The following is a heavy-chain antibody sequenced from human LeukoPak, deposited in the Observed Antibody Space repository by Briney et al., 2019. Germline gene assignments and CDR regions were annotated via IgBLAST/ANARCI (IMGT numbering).Heavy chain of an antibody. V-gene: IGHV3-23*01. CDR1: GFAFNNYA. CDR2: ISGSGPST. CDR3: ARLPTFYYDSSGYHYDY. J-gene: IGHJ4*02. Sequence: GGSLRLSCVASGFAFNNYAMSWVRQAPGKGLEWVSSISGSGPSTDYTDAVKGRFIISRDKSKNTLHLQMNSLRAEDTALYYCARLPTFYYDSSGYHYDYWGQGTLVTVSS. D-gene: IGHD3-22*01.